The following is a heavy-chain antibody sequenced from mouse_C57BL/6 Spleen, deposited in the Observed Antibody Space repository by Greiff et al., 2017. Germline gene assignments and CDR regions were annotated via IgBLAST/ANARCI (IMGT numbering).Heavy chain of an antibody. CDR3: ARQGSSDSGFAY. V-gene: IGHV1-82*01. CDR2: IYPGDGDT. Sequence: QVQLQQSGPELVKPGASVKISCKASGYAFSSSWMNWVKQRPGQGLEWIGRIYPGDGDTNYNGKFKGKATLTADKSSSTAYMQLSSLTSEDSAVYFGARQGSSDSGFAYWGQGTLVTVSA. J-gene: IGHJ3*01. CDR1: GYAFSSSW. D-gene: IGHD1-1*01.